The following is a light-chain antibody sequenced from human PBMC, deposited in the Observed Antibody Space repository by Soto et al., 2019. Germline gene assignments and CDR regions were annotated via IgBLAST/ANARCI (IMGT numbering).Light chain of an antibody. J-gene: IGKJ4*01. CDR2: GAS. CDR1: QSVSNN. Sequence: EIVLTQSPGTLSLSPGERATLSCRASQSVSNNYLAWYQQKRGQAPRLLIYGASSRATGIPARFSGSGSGTEFNLTISSLQSEDFAVYFCQQYDDWLRLTFGGGTKVDIK. V-gene: IGKV3D-15*01. CDR3: QQYDDWLRLT.